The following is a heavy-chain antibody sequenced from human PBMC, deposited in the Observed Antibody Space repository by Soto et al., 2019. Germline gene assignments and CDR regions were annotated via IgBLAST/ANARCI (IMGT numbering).Heavy chain of an antibody. CDR3: ARDAYEAKDGMDV. CDR2: INPNTGGT. D-gene: IGHD2-21*01. V-gene: IGHV1-2*04. Sequence: WASVKVSCKAYGYTFTDYYMHWVRQAPGQGLEWMGWINPNTGGTNYAQKFQGWVTMTRDKSITTAYMELSRLRSDGTAVYYCARDAYEAKDGMDVWGQGTTVTVS. CDR1: GYTFTDYY. J-gene: IGHJ6*02.